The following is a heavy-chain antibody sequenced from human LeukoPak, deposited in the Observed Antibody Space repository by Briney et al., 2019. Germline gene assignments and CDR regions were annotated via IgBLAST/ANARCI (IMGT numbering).Heavy chain of an antibody. CDR1: GGSISSGNYY. CDR3: ARVGVAAGFDY. D-gene: IGHD6-13*01. CDR2: IYSSGST. Sequence: SRTLSLTCTVSGGSISSGNYYWIWIRQPAGKGLEWIGRIYSSGSTNYNPSLKSRVTISLDMSKNQFSLDLSSVTAADTAFYYCARVGVAAGFDYWGQGTLVTVSS. V-gene: IGHV4-61*02. J-gene: IGHJ4*02.